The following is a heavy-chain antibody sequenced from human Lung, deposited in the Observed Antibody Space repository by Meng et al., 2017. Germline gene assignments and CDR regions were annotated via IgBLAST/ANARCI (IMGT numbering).Heavy chain of an antibody. CDR1: GYNFNYPY. CDR3: TRVAGMRENYFDY. Sequence: QEELGQSGAEVKKPGASVKVFCKAFGYNFNYPYVHWGRQAPGQGLEWMGVIDPSGSSASYVQKFQGRLTMTTDTSTSTVYMELSSLKSEDTAVYFCTRVAGMRENYFDYWGQGTLVTVSS. CDR2: IDPSGSSA. V-gene: IGHV1-46*02. J-gene: IGHJ4*02. D-gene: IGHD1-26*01.